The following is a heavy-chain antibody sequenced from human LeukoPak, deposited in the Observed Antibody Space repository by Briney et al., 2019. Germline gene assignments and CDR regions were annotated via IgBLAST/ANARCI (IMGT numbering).Heavy chain of an antibody. D-gene: IGHD3-22*01. CDR1: GGTFSSYA. J-gene: IGHJ4*02. CDR3: GRDYYDCSGYIDY. V-gene: IGHV1-69*06. CDR2: IIPIFGTA. Sequence: AVKVSCKASGGTFSSYAISCVRHPPAQGREWRGGIIPIFGTANYAQKFQGRVTITADKPTSTAYMELSSLRSEDTAVYYCGRDYYDCSGYIDYWGQGTLVTVSS.